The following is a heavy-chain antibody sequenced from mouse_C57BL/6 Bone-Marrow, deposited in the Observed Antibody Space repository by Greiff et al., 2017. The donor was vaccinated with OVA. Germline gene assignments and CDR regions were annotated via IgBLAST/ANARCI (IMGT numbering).Heavy chain of an antibody. J-gene: IGHJ1*03. D-gene: IGHD1-1*01. CDR2: IYPGDGDT. Sequence: QVQLKESGPELVKPGASVKISCKASGYAFSSSWMNWVKQRPGKGLEWIGRIYPGDGDTNYNGKFKGKATLTADKSSSTAYMQLSSLTSEDSAVYFCAREVHYYGSSYWYFDVWGTGTTVTVSS. V-gene: IGHV1-82*01. CDR3: AREVHYYGSSYWYFDV. CDR1: GYAFSSSW.